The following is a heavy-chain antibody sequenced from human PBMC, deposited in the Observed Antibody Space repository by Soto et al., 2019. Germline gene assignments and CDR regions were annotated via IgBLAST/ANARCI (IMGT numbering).Heavy chain of an antibody. V-gene: IGHV3-23*01. CDR3: ARGTESYITSPRRPLFDY. J-gene: IGHJ4*02. D-gene: IGHD3-10*01. Sequence: GGSLRLSCASSVFTFTSYALTWVRQAPGKGLEWVSTISGSGGTSYYADSVKGRFTISRDNAKNTLYLQMNSLRTEDTAVYYCARGTESYITSPRRPLFDYWGQGTLVTVSS. CDR1: VFTFTSYA. CDR2: ISGSGGTS.